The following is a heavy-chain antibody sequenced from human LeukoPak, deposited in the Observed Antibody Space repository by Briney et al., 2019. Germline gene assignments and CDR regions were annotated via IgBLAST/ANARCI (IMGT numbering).Heavy chain of an antibody. CDR2: IRSKPSSYTT. CDR3: IRQECSGGSCSYVDY. CDR1: GFDFSGFH. J-gene: IGHJ4*02. V-gene: IGHV3-73*01. D-gene: IGHD2-15*01. Sequence: PGGSLRLSCAASGFDFSGFHMHWVRHASGGGRECVGLIRSKPSSYTTVYAESVKGRFTISRDDSKNTAYLQMNSLKAEDTAVYYCIRQECSGGSCSYVDYWGQGTLVTVSS.